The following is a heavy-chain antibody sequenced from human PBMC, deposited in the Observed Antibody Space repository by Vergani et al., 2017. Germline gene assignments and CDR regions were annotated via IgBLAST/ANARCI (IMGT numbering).Heavy chain of an antibody. CDR1: GDSFNNFP. Sequence: QVHLVQSGAEVKKPGSSVKVSCRSSGDSFNNFPITWVRQAPGQGLEWMGRIIPVFGTADYSQKFQDRVTITADESTNTSYMHLSSLRSDDTAVYFCAKLHTYRWQFSFDVWGQGTLVTVSS. V-gene: IGHV1-69*13. CDR2: IIPVFGTA. J-gene: IGHJ4*02. CDR3: AKLHTYRWQFSFDV. D-gene: IGHD2-8*02.